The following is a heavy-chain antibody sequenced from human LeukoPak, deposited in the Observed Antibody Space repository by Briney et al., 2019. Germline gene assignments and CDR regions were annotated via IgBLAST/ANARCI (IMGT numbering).Heavy chain of an antibody. CDR1: GFTFSSYA. CDR3: AKDRVAGTRPPFDY. V-gene: IGHV3-23*01. Sequence: GGSLRLSCAASGFTFSSYAMSWVRQAPGKGLEWVSVIGGGAGSTYYADSVKGRFTISRDNSKNTLYLQMNSLRAEDTAVYYCAKDRVAGTRPPFDYWGQGTLVTVSS. D-gene: IGHD6-13*01. CDR2: IGGGAGST. J-gene: IGHJ4*02.